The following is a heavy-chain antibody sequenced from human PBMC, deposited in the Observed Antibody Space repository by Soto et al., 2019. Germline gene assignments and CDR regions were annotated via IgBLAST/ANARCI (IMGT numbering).Heavy chain of an antibody. D-gene: IGHD3-22*01. CDR2: IIPIVETP. J-gene: IGHJ5*02. CDR1: GGTFNSYD. Sequence: QVQLVQSGAEVKKPGSSMKVSCKASGGTFNSYDINWVRQAPGQGLEWMGGIIPIVETPKYAQKFQGRVTITADESTNTVYMELRSLGSEDTAMYYCARLSRPNYYDTSGFFKDNWFDPWGQGTLVTVSS. V-gene: IGHV1-69*01. CDR3: ARLSRPNYYDTSGFFKDNWFDP.